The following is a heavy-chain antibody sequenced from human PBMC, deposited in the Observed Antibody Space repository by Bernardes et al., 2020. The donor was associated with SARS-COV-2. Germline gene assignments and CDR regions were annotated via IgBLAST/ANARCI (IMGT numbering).Heavy chain of an antibody. CDR2: ISGSGGST. CDR3: AKAQGVAGTTDY. Sequence: GGSLRLSCAASGFTFSSSAMSWVRQAPGQGLEWVSAISGSGGSTYYADSVKGRFTISRDNSKNTLYLQMNSLRAEDTAVYYCAKAQGVAGTTDYWGQGTLVTVSS. D-gene: IGHD6-19*01. CDR1: GFTFSSSA. V-gene: IGHV3-23*01. J-gene: IGHJ4*02.